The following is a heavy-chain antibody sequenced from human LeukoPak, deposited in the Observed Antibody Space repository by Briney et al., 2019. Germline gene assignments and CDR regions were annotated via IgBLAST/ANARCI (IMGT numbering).Heavy chain of an antibody. V-gene: IGHV4-61*02. Sequence: SETLSLTCTVSGGSISSGSYYWSWIRQPAGKGLDWIGRIYTSGSTNYNPSLQSRVTISVYTSTSQFSLKLSSVTAADTAVYYCARIGYCSGGSCYSIWFDAWGQGTLVTVSS. J-gene: IGHJ5*02. CDR1: GGSISSGSYY. CDR3: ARIGYCSGGSCYSIWFDA. CDR2: IYTSGST. D-gene: IGHD2-15*01.